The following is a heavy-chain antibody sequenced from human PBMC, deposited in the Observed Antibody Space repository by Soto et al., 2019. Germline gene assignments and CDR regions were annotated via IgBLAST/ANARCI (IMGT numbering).Heavy chain of an antibody. D-gene: IGHD4-17*01. CDR2: INAGNGNT. CDR3: AGVYYGDYARAYYYYGMDV. CDR1: GYTFTSYA. J-gene: IGHJ6*02. Sequence: GASVQVSCKASGYTFTSYAMHWVRQAPGQRLEWMGWINAGNGNTKYSQKFQGRVTITRDTSASTAYMELSSLRSEDTAVYYCAGVYYGDYARAYYYYGMDVWGQGTTVTVSS. V-gene: IGHV1-3*01.